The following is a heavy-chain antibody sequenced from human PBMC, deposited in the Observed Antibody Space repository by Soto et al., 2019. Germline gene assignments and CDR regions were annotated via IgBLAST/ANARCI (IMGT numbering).Heavy chain of an antibody. Sequence: QITLKESGPTLVKPTQTLTLTCTFSGFSLSTSGVGVGWIRQPPGKALECLALIYWDDDKRYSPSLESRLTITKDTSKTQVLLTMTNMDPVDTATYFCAHIDTSMALDYWGQGTLVTVSS. CDR2: IYWDDDK. V-gene: IGHV2-5*02. J-gene: IGHJ4*02. D-gene: IGHD5-18*01. CDR3: AHIDTSMALDY. CDR1: GFSLSTSGVG.